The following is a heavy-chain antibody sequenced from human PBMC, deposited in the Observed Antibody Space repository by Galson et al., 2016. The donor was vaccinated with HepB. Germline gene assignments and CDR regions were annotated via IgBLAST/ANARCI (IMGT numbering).Heavy chain of an antibody. CDR2: ISYDGGIK. D-gene: IGHD3-22*01. CDR1: AFTFSNYG. CDR3: ARELVVTPLYDAFDI. V-gene: IGHV3-33*08. Sequence: SLRLSCAASAFTFSNYGMHWVRQAPGKGLEGVAIISYDGGIKYYADSAKGRFTISRDNSRDTLYLQMNSLRAEDTAVYYCARELVVTPLYDAFDIWGQGTMVTVSS. J-gene: IGHJ3*02.